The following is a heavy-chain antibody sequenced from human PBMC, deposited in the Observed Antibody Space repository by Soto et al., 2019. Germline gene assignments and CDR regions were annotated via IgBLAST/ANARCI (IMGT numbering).Heavy chain of an antibody. CDR3: ARGNGPYDFWRGWQGLYYYGMDV. V-gene: IGHV1-8*01. CDR1: GYTFTSYD. D-gene: IGHD3-3*01. Sequence: ASVKVSCKASGYTFTSYDINWVRQATGQGLEWMGWMNPNSGNTGYAQKFQGRVTMTRNTSISTAYMELSSLRSEDTAVYYCARGNGPYDFWRGWQGLYYYGMDVWGQGTTVTVSS. CDR2: MNPNSGNT. J-gene: IGHJ6*02.